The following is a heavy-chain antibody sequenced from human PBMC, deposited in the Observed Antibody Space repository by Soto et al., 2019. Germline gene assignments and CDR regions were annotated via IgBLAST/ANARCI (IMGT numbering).Heavy chain of an antibody. CDR3: AGGQGVGVRANWCDP. CDR2: INHSGST. CDR1: GGSFSVYY. J-gene: IGHJ5*02. Sequence: QVQLQQWGAGLLKPSETLSLTCAVHGGSFSVYYWSWIRQRPGKGLEWIGEINHSGSTHYHPSLKSRVTISLDTSTNQFSLKLTSVTAADTAVYYCAGGQGVGVRANWCDPWGQGTLVTLSS. V-gene: IGHV4-34*01. D-gene: IGHD3-10*01.